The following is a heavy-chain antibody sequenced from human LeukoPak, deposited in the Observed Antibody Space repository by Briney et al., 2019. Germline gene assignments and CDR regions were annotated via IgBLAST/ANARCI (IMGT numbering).Heavy chain of an antibody. CDR1: GFTFSSYG. V-gene: IGHV3-23*01. CDR2: MSGGGGST. Sequence: QTGGSLRLSCAASGFTFSSYGMSWVRQAPGKGLEWVSVMSGGGGSTYDADSVKGRFTISRDNSKNTLYLQMNSLRAEDTAVYYCAKGPAPRLGEFSYHALVDYWGQGALVTVSS. CDR3: AKGPAPRLGEFSYHALVDY. D-gene: IGHD3-16*02. J-gene: IGHJ4*02.